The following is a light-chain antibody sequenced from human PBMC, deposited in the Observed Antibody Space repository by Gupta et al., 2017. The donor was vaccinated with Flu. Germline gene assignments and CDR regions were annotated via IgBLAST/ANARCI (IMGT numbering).Light chain of an antibody. CDR3: QQENSYSRT. J-gene: IGKJ1*01. CDR2: RAS. Sequence: PSPPSASLADRVTITSRASQSISTWLTSYQQKPGSAPNLPIYRASSSESGVPSRFSGSGSGTDFTLTIISLQPDDFATYYFQQENSYSRTFSQGTKVELK. V-gene: IGKV1-5*03. CDR1: QSISTW.